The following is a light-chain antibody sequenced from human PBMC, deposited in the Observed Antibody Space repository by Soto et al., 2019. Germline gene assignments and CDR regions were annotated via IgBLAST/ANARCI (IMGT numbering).Light chain of an antibody. CDR2: EVS. V-gene: IGLV2-18*02. CDR3: NSYTGSSTYV. Sequence: QSVLTQPPSVSGSPGQSVAISCTGTSSDVGSYNRVSWYQQPPGAAPKLMIYEVSNRPSGVPDRFSGSKSGNTASLTISGLQAEDEADYYCNSYTGSSTYVFGTGTNLTVL. J-gene: IGLJ1*01. CDR1: SSDVGSYNR.